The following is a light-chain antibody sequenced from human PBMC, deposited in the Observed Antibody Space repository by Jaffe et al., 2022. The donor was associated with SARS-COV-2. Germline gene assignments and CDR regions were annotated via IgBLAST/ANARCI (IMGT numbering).Light chain of an antibody. J-gene: IGKJ2*03. CDR3: QQYFSSPFS. CDR2: GAS. V-gene: IGKV3-20*01. CDR1: QSVSSNY. Sequence: ENVLTQSPGTLSLSPGERATLSCRASQSVSSNYLAWYQKKPGQAPRLLIYGASNRATGIPDRFRGGGSGTEFTLTIDRLEPEDFGVFYCQQYFSSPFSFGQGTKLEIK.